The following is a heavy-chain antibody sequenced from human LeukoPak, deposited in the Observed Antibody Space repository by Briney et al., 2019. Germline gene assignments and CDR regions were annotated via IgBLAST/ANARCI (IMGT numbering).Heavy chain of an antibody. Sequence: SETLSLTCTVSGGSISSYYWSWIRQPPGKGLEWIGYIYYSGSTNYNPSLKSRVTIAVDTSKNQFSLKLSSVTAADTAVYYCARRSGSSSGGDFDYWGQGTLVTVSS. CDR3: ARRSGSSSGGDFDY. CDR1: GGSISSYY. CDR2: IYYSGST. V-gene: IGHV4-59*08. D-gene: IGHD6-6*01. J-gene: IGHJ4*02.